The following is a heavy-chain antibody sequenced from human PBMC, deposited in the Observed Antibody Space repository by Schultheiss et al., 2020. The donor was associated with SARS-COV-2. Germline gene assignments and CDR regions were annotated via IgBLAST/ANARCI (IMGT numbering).Heavy chain of an antibody. CDR1: GFTFDDYA. CDR3: ARDYDSSGYYLTDTALSVI. CDR2: IWYDGSNK. J-gene: IGHJ3*02. V-gene: IGHV3-30*19. D-gene: IGHD3-22*01. Sequence: GGSLRLSCAASGFTFDDYAMHWVRQAPGKGLEWVAVIWYDGSNKYYADSVKGRFTISRDNSKNTLYLQMNSLRAEDTAVYYCARDYDSSGYYLTDTALSVIWGQGTMVTVSS.